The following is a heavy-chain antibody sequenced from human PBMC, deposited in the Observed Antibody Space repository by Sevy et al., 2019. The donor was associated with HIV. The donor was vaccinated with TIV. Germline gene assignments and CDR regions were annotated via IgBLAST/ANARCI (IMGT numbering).Heavy chain of an antibody. Sequence: GGPLRLSCAASGFTFSSYGMHWVRQAPGKGLEWVAVISYDGSNKYYADSVKGRFTISRDNSKNTLYLRMNSLSAEDTAVYYCAKTVYYDYVWGSYRSVAFDYWGQGTLVTVSS. D-gene: IGHD3-16*02. V-gene: IGHV3-30*18. CDR2: ISYDGSNK. J-gene: IGHJ4*02. CDR1: GFTFSSYG. CDR3: AKTVYYDYVWGSYRSVAFDY.